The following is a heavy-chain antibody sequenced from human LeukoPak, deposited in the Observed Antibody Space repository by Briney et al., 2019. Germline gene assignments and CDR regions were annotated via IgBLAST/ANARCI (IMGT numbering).Heavy chain of an antibody. Sequence: ASVKVSCKASGYTFTSYGITWVRQAPGQGLEWMGWISAYNGNTNYAQKLQGRVTMTTDTSTSTAYMELRSLKSDDTAVYYRARELFSYSVWFDPWGQGTLVTVSS. V-gene: IGHV1-18*01. CDR1: GYTFTSYG. D-gene: IGHD3-9*01. CDR3: ARELFSYSVWFDP. J-gene: IGHJ5*02. CDR2: ISAYNGNT.